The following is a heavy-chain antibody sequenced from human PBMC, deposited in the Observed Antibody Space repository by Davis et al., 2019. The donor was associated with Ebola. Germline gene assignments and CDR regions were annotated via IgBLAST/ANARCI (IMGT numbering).Heavy chain of an antibody. CDR2: IDPSDSYT. Sequence: PGGSLRLSCKGSGYSFTGYWISWVPQMPGKGLEWMGRIDPSDSYTNYSPSFQGHVTISTDKSIGTAYLQWSSLKASDTAVYYCARRVGGHWYDYWGQGTLVTVSS. D-gene: IGHD6-13*01. V-gene: IGHV5-10-1*01. J-gene: IGHJ4*02. CDR1: GYSFTGYW. CDR3: ARRVGGHWYDY.